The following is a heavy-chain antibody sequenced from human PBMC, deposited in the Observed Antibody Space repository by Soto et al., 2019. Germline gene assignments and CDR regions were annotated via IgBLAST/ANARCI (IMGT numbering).Heavy chain of an antibody. CDR3: ARDRGSNAAGFNYYYYGMDV. J-gene: IGHJ6*02. Sequence: SQTLSLTCAISGDSVSSNSAAWNWIRQSPSRGLEWLGRTYYRSKWYNDYAVSVKSRITINPDTSKNQFSLQLNSVTPEDTAVYYCARDRGSNAAGFNYYYYGMDVWGQGITVTVSS. CDR2: TYYRSKWYN. CDR1: GDSVSSNSAA. V-gene: IGHV6-1*01. D-gene: IGHD6-13*01.